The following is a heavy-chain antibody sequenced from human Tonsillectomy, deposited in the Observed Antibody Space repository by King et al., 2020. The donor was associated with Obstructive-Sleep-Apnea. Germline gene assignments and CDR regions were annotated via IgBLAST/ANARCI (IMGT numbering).Heavy chain of an antibody. V-gene: IGHV3-48*02. Sequence: VQLVESGGGLVQPGGCLRLSCAASGLVFSTYSMNWVRQAPGKGLEWVSYISGGSNNIYYAESVKGRFTISRDNAKNSLYLQMNSLRDEDTAVYYCATIGEYDYWGQGTLVTVSS. CDR2: ISGGSNNI. CDR1: GLVFSTYS. CDR3: ATIGEYDY. J-gene: IGHJ4*02. D-gene: IGHD2/OR15-2a*01.